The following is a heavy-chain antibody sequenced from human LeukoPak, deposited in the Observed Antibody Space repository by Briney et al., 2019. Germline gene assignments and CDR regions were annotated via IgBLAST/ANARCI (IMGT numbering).Heavy chain of an antibody. J-gene: IGHJ5*02. CDR2: IKQDGSEK. V-gene: IGHV3-7*01. CDR3: ARDKLSPTHSNWFDP. CDR1: GFTFSSYW. Sequence: PGGSLRLSCTGSGFTFSSYWMSWVRQAPGKGLEWVANIKQDGSEKYYVDSVKGRFTISRDNAKNSLYLQMNSLRAEDTAVYYCARDKLSPTHSNWFDPWGQGTLVTVPS.